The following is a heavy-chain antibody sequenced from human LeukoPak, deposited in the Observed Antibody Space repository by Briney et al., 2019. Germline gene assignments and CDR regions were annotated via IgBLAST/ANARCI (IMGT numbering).Heavy chain of an antibody. CDR2: INHSGSI. CDR3: ARSTYYDFWRIDY. CDR1: GRSFSGYY. Sequence: SETLSLTCAVYGRSFSGYYWSWIRHPPGKGLEWIGEINHSGSINYNPSLKSRVTISVDTSKNQFSLKLSYVTAADTAVYNCARSTYYDFWRIDYWGQGTLVTVSS. V-gene: IGHV4-34*01. D-gene: IGHD3-3*01. J-gene: IGHJ4*02.